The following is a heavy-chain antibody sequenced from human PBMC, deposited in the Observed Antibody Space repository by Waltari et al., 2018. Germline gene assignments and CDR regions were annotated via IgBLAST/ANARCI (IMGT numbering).Heavy chain of an antibody. J-gene: IGHJ4*02. CDR3: ARDRGSK. V-gene: IGHV3-7*01. CDR2: IKEDGSEK. CDR1: GFIFSSYW. Sequence: EVQMVESGGDLVQPGGSLRLSCAASGFIFSSYWVSWVRQTPGKGLEWMASIKEDGSEKYYVDSVSGRFTISRDNAKNSLYLQMNSLRAEDTAVYYCARDRGSKWGQGTLVTVSS. D-gene: IGHD3-10*01.